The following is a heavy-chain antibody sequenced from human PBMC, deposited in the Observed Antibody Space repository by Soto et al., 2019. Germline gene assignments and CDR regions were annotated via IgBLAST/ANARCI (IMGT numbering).Heavy chain of an antibody. CDR1: GGTFSSYA. CDR3: TSDRGAAAGSYYYGMDV. CDR2: IIPIFGTA. V-gene: IGHV1-69*12. J-gene: IGHJ6*02. Sequence: QVQLVQSGAEVKKPGSSVKDSCKASGGTFSSYAISWVRQAPGQGLEWMGGIIPIFGTANYAQKFQGRVTITADESTSTAYMELSSLRPEDTAVYYCTSDRGAAAGSYYYGMDVWGQGTTVTVSS. D-gene: IGHD6-13*01.